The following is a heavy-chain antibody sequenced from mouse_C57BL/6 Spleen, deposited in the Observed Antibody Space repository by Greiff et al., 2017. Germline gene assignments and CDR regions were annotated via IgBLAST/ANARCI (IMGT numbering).Heavy chain of an antibody. CDR2: IDPSDSYT. CDR3: ASYYYGSSPLLAMDY. D-gene: IGHD1-1*01. CDR1: GYTFTSYW. V-gene: IGHV1-59*01. J-gene: IGHJ4*01. Sequence: QVQLQQPGAELVRPGTSVKLSCKASGYTFTSYWMHWVKQRPGQGLEWIGVIDPSDSYTNYNQKFKGKATLTVDTSSSTAYMQLSSLTSEDSAVYYCASYYYGSSPLLAMDYWGQGTSVTVSS.